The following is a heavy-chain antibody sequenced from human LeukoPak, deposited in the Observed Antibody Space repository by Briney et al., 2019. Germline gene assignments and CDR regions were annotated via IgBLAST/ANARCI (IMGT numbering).Heavy chain of an antibody. J-gene: IGHJ4*02. CDR3: AGERGEEYSSGWYKTNFFDN. CDR1: GDSFTSVTDY. CDR2: GDYSGGT. V-gene: IGHV4-39*07. D-gene: IGHD6-19*01. Sequence: SETLSLTCTVSGDSFTSVTDYWAWIRRPPGKGLEWIASGDYSGGTYYNPSLESRVAVSADMSKNQISLKLTSVTGADTAVYYCAGERGEEYSSGWYKTNFFDNWGQGIRVTVSS.